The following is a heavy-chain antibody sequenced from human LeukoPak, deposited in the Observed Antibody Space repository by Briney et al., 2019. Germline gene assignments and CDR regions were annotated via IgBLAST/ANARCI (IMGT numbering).Heavy chain of an antibody. CDR2: ISAYNANT. Sequence: ASVTVSFKCSVYTFTIYGISWVRQAPGQGLEGMGWISAYNANTNYAQKLQGRVTMTTATSTSTACMELRSLRSDDTAVYYCAVGLASGYYFFDYWGQGTLVTVSS. J-gene: IGHJ4*02. CDR3: AVGLASGYYFFDY. CDR1: VYTFTIYG. V-gene: IGHV1-18*01. D-gene: IGHD3-22*01.